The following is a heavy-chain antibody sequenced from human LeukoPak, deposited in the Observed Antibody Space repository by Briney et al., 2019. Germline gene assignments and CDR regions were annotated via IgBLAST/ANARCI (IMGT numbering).Heavy chain of an antibody. J-gene: IGHJ3*02. CDR1: GFSISSGYY. CDR3: ARAVPAAPRAFDI. D-gene: IGHD2-2*01. V-gene: IGHV4-38-2*02. Sequence: SETLSLTCTVSGFSISSGYYWGWIRPPPGKGLEWIGSIYHSGSTYYNPSIKSRVTISLDTSKNQFSLNLSSVTAADTAVYYCARAVPAAPRAFDIWGQGTMVTVSS. CDR2: IYHSGST.